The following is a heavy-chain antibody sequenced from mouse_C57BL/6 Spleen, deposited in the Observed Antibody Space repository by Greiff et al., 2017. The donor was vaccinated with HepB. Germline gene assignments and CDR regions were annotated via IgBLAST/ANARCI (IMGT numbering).Heavy chain of an antibody. Sequence: QQPGAELVKPGASVKLSCKASGYTFTSYWMQWVKQRPGQGLEWIGEIDPSDSYTNYNQKFKGKATLTVDTSSSTAYMQLSSLTSEDSAVYYCARSPAYYSKGFAYWGQGTLVTVSA. CDR1: GYTFTSYW. J-gene: IGHJ3*01. D-gene: IGHD2-5*01. V-gene: IGHV1-50*01. CDR3: ARSPAYYSKGFAY. CDR2: IDPSDSYT.